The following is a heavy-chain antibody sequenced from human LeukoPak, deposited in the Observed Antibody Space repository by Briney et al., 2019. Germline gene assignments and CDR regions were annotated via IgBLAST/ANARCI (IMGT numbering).Heavy chain of an antibody. Sequence: SGTLSLTCAVSGGSISSSNWWSWVRQPPGKGLEWIGYIYYSGSTNYNPSLKSRVTISVDTSKNQFSLKLSSVTAADTAVYYCARVTVGASWFDYWGQGTLVTVSS. J-gene: IGHJ4*02. CDR1: GGSISSSNW. CDR2: IYYSGST. CDR3: ARVTVGASWFDY. D-gene: IGHD1-26*01. V-gene: IGHV4-4*02.